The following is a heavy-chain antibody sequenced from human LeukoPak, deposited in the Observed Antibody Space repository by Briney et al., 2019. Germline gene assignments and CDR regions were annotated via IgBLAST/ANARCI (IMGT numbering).Heavy chain of an antibody. Sequence: AGRSLRLSCAASGFTFSNYGFHWVRQAPGKGLEWVAVISYDGSKKYYADSVKGRFTISRDNSENTLYLQMISLRADDSAVYYCAREGVAATGTENDAFDIWGQGTMVTVSS. J-gene: IGHJ3*02. CDR2: ISYDGSKK. CDR3: AREGVAATGTENDAFDI. CDR1: GFTFSNYG. D-gene: IGHD6-13*01. V-gene: IGHV3-30*03.